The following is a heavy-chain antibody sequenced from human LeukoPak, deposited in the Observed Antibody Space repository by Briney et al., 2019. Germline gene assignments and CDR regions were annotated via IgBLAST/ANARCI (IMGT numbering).Heavy chain of an antibody. D-gene: IGHD4-17*01. V-gene: IGHV3-23*01. Sequence: GGSLRLPCAASGFTFSSYAMSWVRQAPGKGLEWVSAISGSGGSTYYADSVKGRFTISRDNSKNTLYLQMDSLRAEDTAVYYCAKPRATVTDYFDYWGQGTLVTVSS. CDR2: ISGSGGST. CDR3: AKPRATVTDYFDY. J-gene: IGHJ4*02. CDR1: GFTFSSYA.